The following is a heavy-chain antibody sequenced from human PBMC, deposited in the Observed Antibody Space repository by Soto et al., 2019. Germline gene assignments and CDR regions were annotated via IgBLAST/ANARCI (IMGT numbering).Heavy chain of an antibody. Sequence: ASVKVSCKASGGTFSSYTISWVRQAPGQGLEWMGRIIPILGIANYAQKFQGRVTITTDKSTSTAYMELSSLRSEDTAVYYCARDSSDIVVVPAAMHYWGQGTLVTVSS. J-gene: IGHJ4*02. CDR1: GGTFSSYT. CDR2: IIPILGIA. CDR3: ARDSSDIVVVPAAMHY. V-gene: IGHV1-69*04. D-gene: IGHD2-2*01.